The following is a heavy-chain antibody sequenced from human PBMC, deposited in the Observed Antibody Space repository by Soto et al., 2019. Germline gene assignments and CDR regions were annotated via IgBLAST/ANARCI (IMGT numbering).Heavy chain of an antibody. J-gene: IGHJ5*02. Sequence: RHRVIQEPGKGLEWVSTISRSTTYIYYADSVKGRFTISRDNGKNSLYLHIDSLRPEDTGLYYCARDGWVGLELWVKGT. CDR3: ARDGWVGLEL. V-gene: IGHV3-21*01. CDR2: ISRSTTYI. D-gene: IGHD1-26*01.